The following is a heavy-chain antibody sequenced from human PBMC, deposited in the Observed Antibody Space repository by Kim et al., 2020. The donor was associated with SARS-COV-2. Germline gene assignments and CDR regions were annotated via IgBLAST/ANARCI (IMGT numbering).Heavy chain of an antibody. D-gene: IGHD5-18*01. CDR2: ISYDGSNK. Sequence: GGSLRLSCAASGFTFSSYAMHWVRQAPGQGLEWVAVISYDGSNKYYADSVKGRFTISRDNSKNTLYLQMNSLRAEDTAVYYCAREGGIQLWFVYYFDYWGQGTLVTVSS. J-gene: IGHJ4*02. CDR1: GFTFSSYA. CDR3: AREGGIQLWFVYYFDY. V-gene: IGHV3-30-3*01.